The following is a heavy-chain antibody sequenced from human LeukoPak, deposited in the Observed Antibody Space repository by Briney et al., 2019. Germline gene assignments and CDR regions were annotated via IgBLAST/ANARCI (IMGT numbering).Heavy chain of an antibody. V-gene: IGHV1-8*01. CDR3: AFGLWGIAADGRDAFDI. CDR1: GYTFTSYD. CDR2: MNPNSGNT. Sequence: ASVKVSCKASGYTFTSYDINWVRQATGQGLEWMGWMNPNSGNTGYAQKFQGRVTMTRNTSISTAYMELSSLRSEDTAVYYCAFGLWGIAADGRDAFDIWGQGTMVTVSS. D-gene: IGHD6-13*01. J-gene: IGHJ3*02.